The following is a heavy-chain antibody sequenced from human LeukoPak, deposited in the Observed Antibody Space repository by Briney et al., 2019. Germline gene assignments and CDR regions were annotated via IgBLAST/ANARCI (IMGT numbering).Heavy chain of an antibody. V-gene: IGHV1-69*04. CDR1: GGTFSSYA. D-gene: IGHD6-13*01. CDR3: ARLHDAAADRTFDY. CDR2: IIPILGIA. Sequence: GASVKVSCKASGGTFSSYAISWVRQAPGQGLEWMGRIIPILGIANYAQKFQGRVTITADKSTSTAYMELSSLRSEDTAVYYCARLHDAAADRTFDYWGQGTLVTVSS. J-gene: IGHJ4*02.